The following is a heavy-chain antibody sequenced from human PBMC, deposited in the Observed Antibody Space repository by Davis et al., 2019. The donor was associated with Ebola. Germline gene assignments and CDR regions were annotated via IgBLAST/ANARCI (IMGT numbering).Heavy chain of an antibody. V-gene: IGHV4-34*01. J-gene: IGHJ4*02. CDR2: INHSGNT. D-gene: IGHD3-16*01. Sequence: MPSETLSLTCALYGGSFRGCYWSWIRQSPGKGLEWIGEINHSGNTKYNPSLRSRVSISVDTSKNQFSLSVTSLTAADTAVYYCARGSDYVWGKDDFWGQGTLVTVSS. CDR3: ARGSDYVWGKDDF. CDR1: GGSFRGCY.